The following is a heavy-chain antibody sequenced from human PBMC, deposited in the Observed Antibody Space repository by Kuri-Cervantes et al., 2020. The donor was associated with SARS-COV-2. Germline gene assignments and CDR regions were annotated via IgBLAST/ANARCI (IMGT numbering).Heavy chain of an antibody. CDR2: IYYSGST. J-gene: IGHJ4*02. V-gene: IGHV4-39*07. Sequence: SETLSLTCTVSGGSVSSGSYYWSWIRQPPGKGLEWIGSIYYSGSTYYNPSLKSRVTISVDTSKNQFSLKLSSVTAADTAVYYCARVGVVIAIPDYWGQGTLVTVSS. CDR3: ARVGVVIAIPDY. CDR1: GGSVSSGSYY. D-gene: IGHD2-21*01.